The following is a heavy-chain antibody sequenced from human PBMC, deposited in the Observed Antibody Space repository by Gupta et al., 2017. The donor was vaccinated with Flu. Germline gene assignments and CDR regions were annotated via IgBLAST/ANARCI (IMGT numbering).Heavy chain of an antibody. J-gene: IGHJ3*01. Sequence: EVQLVESAAGLVKPGASLRLYCAASGFTFSFYSMNWVRQAPGKGLEWVSSISSSGDYIHYADSGRGRFTVSRDNARKSVHLQMNSLREEDTAVYYCARRFCCDANCFFAFDLWGQGTMVTVSS. CDR2: ISSSGDYI. CDR3: ARRFCCDANCFFAFDL. D-gene: IGHD2-15*01. V-gene: IGHV3-21*01. CDR1: GFTFSFYS.